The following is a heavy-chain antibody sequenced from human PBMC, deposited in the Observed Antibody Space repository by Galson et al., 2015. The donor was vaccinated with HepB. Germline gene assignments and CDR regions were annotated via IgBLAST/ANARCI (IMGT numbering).Heavy chain of an antibody. CDR2: IIPILGIA. Sequence: SVKVSCKASGGTFSSYTISWVRQAPGQGLEWMGRIIPILGIANYAQKFQGRVTITADKSTSTAYMELSSLRSEDTAVYYCAREDYGGKTWDYYWGQGTLVTVSS. V-gene: IGHV1-69*04. CDR3: AREDYGGKTWDYY. D-gene: IGHD4-23*01. CDR1: GGTFSSYT. J-gene: IGHJ4*02.